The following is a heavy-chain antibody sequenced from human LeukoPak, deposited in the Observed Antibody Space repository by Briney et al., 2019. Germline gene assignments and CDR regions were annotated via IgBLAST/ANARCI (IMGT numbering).Heavy chain of an antibody. D-gene: IGHD6-25*01. Sequence: PGGSLRLSCAASGFTFRSYDMHWVRQATGKGLEWVSGIGTAGEIYYPGSVKGRFTISRENAKNSLYLQMNSLRAGDTAVYYCARDRGRYYMDVWGKGTTVTISS. J-gene: IGHJ6*03. CDR1: GFTFRSYD. CDR3: ARDRGRYYMDV. V-gene: IGHV3-13*01. CDR2: IGTAGEI.